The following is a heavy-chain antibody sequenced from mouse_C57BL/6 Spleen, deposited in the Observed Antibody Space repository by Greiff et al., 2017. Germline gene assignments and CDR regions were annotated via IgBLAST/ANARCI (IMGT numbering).Heavy chain of an antibody. CDR2: IYPGSGNT. CDR3: ARDYGSSYRYFDV. D-gene: IGHD1-1*01. V-gene: IGHV1-76*01. CDR1: GYTFTNYY. Sequence: VQLQQSGAELVRPGASVKLSCKASGYTFTNYYINWVKQRPGQGLEWIARIYPGSGNTYYNEKFKGKATLTAVKASSTAYMQLSSLTSEDSAVYFCARDYGSSYRYFDVWGTGTTVTVSS. J-gene: IGHJ1*03.